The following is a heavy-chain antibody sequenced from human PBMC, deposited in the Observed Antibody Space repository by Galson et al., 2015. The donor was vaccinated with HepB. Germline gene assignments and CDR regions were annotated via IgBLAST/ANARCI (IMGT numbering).Heavy chain of an antibody. CDR1: GFTFSSYT. V-gene: IGHV3-21*01. CDR3: ARDAGGYSYGYFDY. D-gene: IGHD5-18*01. Sequence: SLRLSCAVSGFTFSSYTMNWVRQAPGKGLEWVSSISSNSRYIYYAGSVKGRSTISRDNAKISLYLQLNSLRAEDTAVYFCARDAGGYSYGYFDYWGQGMLVTVSS. J-gene: IGHJ4*02. CDR2: ISSNSRYI.